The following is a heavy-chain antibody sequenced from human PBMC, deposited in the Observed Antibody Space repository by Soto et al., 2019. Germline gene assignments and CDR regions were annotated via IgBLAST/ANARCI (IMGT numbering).Heavy chain of an antibody. D-gene: IGHD3-10*01. CDR1: GFSLSTSGVG. J-gene: IGHJ4*02. CDR2: IYWDDDK. Sequence: QITLKESGPTLVKPTQTLTLTCTFSGFSLSTSGVGVGWIRQPPGKALEWLALIYWDDDKRYSPSLKHRLTIPDTTSTTHVVLTMANMHPVGTATSYGAPIRCYGAGSYFAYWGQGTLVTVSS. CDR3: APIRCYGAGSYFAY. V-gene: IGHV2-5*02.